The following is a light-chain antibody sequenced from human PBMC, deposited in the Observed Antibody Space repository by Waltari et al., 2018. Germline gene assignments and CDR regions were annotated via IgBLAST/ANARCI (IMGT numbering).Light chain of an antibody. CDR2: AAS. CDR1: QGISSY. CDR3: QQYYSYPPYT. Sequence: AIRMTQSPSSLSASTGDRVTITCRASQGISSYLAWYQQKPGKAPKLLNYAASTLQSGVPSRFSGSGSGTDFTLTISCLQSEDFATYYCQQYYSYPPYTFGQGTKLEIK. J-gene: IGKJ2*01. V-gene: IGKV1-8*01.